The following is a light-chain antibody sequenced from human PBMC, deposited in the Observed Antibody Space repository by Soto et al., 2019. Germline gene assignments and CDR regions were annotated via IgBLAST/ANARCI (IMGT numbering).Light chain of an antibody. Sequence: AIQMTQSPPSLSASVGDRVTISCRASQGIGDELGWYQQKPGKAPKLLIYGASRLQSGVPLRFSGSGSGTDFTLTISSLQPEDFATYYCLQDSNFPLTFGPGTKVDIK. V-gene: IGKV1-6*01. CDR1: QGIGDE. J-gene: IGKJ3*01. CDR3: LQDSNFPLT. CDR2: GAS.